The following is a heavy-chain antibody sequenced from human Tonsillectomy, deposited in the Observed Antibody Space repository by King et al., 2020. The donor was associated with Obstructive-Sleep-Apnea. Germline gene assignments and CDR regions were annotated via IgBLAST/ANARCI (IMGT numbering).Heavy chain of an antibody. CDR2: IDYSETT. V-gene: IGHV4-59*08. Sequence: QLQESGPGLVKPSETLSLTSTVSDGSISNYYWSWIRQPPGKGLEWIGSIDYSETTNYNPSLQSPVTISSDTSNTQFSLRLSSGTAADTAVYYCARLGSGYLFDYWGQGALVTVPS. CDR1: DGSISNYY. CDR3: ARLGSGYLFDY. J-gene: IGHJ4*02. D-gene: IGHD5-12*01.